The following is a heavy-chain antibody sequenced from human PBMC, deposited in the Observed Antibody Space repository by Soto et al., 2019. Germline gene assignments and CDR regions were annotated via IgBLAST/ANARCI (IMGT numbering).Heavy chain of an antibody. Sequence: QVQLVQSGAEVKKPGASVKVSCKASGYTFTSYAMHWVRQAPGQRLEWMGWINAGNGNTKYSQKFQGRVTITRDTSASTAYMELSSLRSEDTAVYYCARVGAVAGPHWNWFDPWGQGTLVTVSS. J-gene: IGHJ5*02. CDR3: ARVGAVAGPHWNWFDP. CDR2: INAGNGNT. CDR1: GYTFTSYA. V-gene: IGHV1-3*01. D-gene: IGHD6-19*01.